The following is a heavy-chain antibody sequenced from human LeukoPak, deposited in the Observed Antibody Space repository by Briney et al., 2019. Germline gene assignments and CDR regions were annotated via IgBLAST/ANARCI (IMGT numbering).Heavy chain of an antibody. V-gene: IGHV3-21*06. CDR1: GFTFSSYS. J-gene: IGHJ3*02. CDR3: ARSLSAGFDI. CDR2: XTXSSXYX. D-gene: IGHD6-25*01. Sequence: GGALRLSCAASGFTFSSYSMEXXXXXPGXXXXXVSXXTXSSXYXXXXXXVKGXXXIXXXXAKNSLYLEMNSLRAEDTALYYCARSLSAGFDIWGQGTMVTVSS.